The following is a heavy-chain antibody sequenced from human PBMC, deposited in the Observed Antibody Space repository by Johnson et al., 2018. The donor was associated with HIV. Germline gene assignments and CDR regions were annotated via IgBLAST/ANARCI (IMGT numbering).Heavy chain of an antibody. Sequence: VQLVESGGGVLRPGGSLRLSCEGFRFIFDDYGLSWVRQAPGKGLVWVSRINSDGSSTTYADSVKGRFTISRDNAKNTLYLQMNSLRAEDTAVYYCASLGGYSGYGHDAFDIWGQGTMVTVSS. CDR2: INSDGSST. J-gene: IGHJ3*02. CDR1: RFIFDDYG. V-gene: IGHV3-74*02. CDR3: ASLGGYSGYGHDAFDI. D-gene: IGHD5-12*01.